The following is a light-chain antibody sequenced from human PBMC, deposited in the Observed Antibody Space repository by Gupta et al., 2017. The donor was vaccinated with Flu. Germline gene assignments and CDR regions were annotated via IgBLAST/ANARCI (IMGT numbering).Light chain of an antibody. CDR1: QSVRNNY. CDR2: DAT. Sequence: EIVLTQSPGILSLSPGERATLSCGASQSVRNNYLAWYQQKPGLAPRLLIYDATTRATGIPDRFSGSGSGTDFTLPINRLEPEDFAVYYCQHYGSPLTFGGGTAVDLK. CDR3: QHYGSPLT. V-gene: IGKV3D-20*01. J-gene: IGKJ4*01.